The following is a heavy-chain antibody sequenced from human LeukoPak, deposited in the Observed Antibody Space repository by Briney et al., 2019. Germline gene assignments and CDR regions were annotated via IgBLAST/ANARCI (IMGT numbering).Heavy chain of an antibody. CDR2: ISTQSGNT. CDR3: ARGAYGDK. CDR1: GYTLTSYG. D-gene: IGHD4-17*01. J-gene: IGHJ4*02. Sequence: ASVKVSCEASGYTLTSYGINWMRQAPGQGLEWMGWISTQSGNTNYAQKVQGRLTLTTDRATNTAYMELRSLRSDDTAVYYCARGAYGDKWGQGTMVTVSS. V-gene: IGHV1-18*01.